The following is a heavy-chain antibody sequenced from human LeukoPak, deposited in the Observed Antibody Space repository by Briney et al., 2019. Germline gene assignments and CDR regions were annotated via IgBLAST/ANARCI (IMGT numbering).Heavy chain of an antibody. D-gene: IGHD3-9*01. Sequence: PTETLSLTCTVSGGSISSSSYYWGWIRQPPGKGLEWIGRIYYSGSTYYNPSLKSRVTISVDTSKNQFSLKLSSVTAADTAVYYCARARGLRYFDHWGQGTLVTVSS. CDR3: ARARGLRYFDH. CDR1: GGSISSSSYY. CDR2: IYYSGST. V-gene: IGHV4-39*07. J-gene: IGHJ4*02.